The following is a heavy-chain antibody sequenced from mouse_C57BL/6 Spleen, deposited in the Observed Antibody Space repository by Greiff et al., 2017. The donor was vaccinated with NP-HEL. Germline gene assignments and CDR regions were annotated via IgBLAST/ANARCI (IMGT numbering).Heavy chain of an antibody. Sequence: QVQLQQPGAELVMPGASVKLSCKASGYTFTSYWMHWVKQRPGQGLEWIGEIDPSDSYTNYNQKFKGKSTLTVDKSSSTAYMQLSSLTSEDSAVYYCARSGLGSSYGFAYWGQGTLVTVSA. CDR1: GYTFTSYW. D-gene: IGHD1-1*01. CDR3: ARSGLGSSYGFAY. CDR2: IDPSDSYT. J-gene: IGHJ3*01. V-gene: IGHV1-69*01.